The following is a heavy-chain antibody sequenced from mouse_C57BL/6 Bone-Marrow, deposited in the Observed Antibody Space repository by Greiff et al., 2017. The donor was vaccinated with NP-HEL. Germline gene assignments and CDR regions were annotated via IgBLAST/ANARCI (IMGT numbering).Heavy chain of an antibody. Sequence: VQLQQSGAELVRPGTSVKVSCKASGYAFTNYLIEWVKQRPGQGLEWIGVINPGSGGTTNNEKFKGKATLTADKSSSTAYMQLSSLTSEDSAVYFCASFYYGSSDAMDYWGQGTSVTVSS. V-gene: IGHV1-54*01. CDR3: ASFYYGSSDAMDY. CDR1: GYAFTNYL. CDR2: INPGSGGT. D-gene: IGHD1-1*01. J-gene: IGHJ4*01.